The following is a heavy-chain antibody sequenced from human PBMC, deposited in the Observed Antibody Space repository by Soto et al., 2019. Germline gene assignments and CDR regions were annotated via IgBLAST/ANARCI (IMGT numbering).Heavy chain of an antibody. J-gene: IGHJ4*02. V-gene: IGHV3-30*18. Sequence: QVQLVESGGGVVQPGRSLRLSCAASGFTFSSYGMHWVRQAPGKGLEWVAVISCDGSNKYYADSVKGRFTICRDNSKNTLYLQMNSLRAEDTAVYYCAKALGAAAAGLDYWGQGTLVTVSS. CDR3: AKALGAAAAGLDY. CDR2: ISCDGSNK. D-gene: IGHD6-13*01. CDR1: GFTFSSYG.